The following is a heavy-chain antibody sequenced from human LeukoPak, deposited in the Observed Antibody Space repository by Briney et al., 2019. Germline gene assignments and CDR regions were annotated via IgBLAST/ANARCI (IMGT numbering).Heavy chain of an antibody. CDR2: IYYSGST. V-gene: IGHV4-59*01. Sequence: SETLSLTCTVSGGSISSYYWSWIRQPPGKGLEWIGYIYYSGSTNYNPSLKSRVTISVDTSKNQFSLKLSSVTAADTAVYYCARNTYYYDSSIGYWGQGTLVTVSS. CDR1: GGSISSYY. D-gene: IGHD3-22*01. CDR3: ARNTYYYDSSIGY. J-gene: IGHJ4*02.